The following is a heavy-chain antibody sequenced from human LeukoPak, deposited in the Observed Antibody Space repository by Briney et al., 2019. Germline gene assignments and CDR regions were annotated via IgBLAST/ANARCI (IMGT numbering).Heavy chain of an antibody. CDR2: INPNSGGT. D-gene: IGHD2-15*01. Sequence: ASVKVSCKASGYTFTGYYMHWVRQAPGQGREWMGWINPNSGGTNYAQKFQGWVTMTRDTSISTAYMELSRLRSDDTAVYYCARDAVVAATKYNWFDPWGQGTLVTVSS. CDR3: ARDAVVAATKYNWFDP. J-gene: IGHJ5*02. CDR1: GYTFTGYY. V-gene: IGHV1-2*04.